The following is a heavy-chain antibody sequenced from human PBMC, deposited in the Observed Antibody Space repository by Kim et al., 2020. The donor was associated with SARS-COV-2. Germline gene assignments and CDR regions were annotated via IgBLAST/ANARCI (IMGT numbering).Heavy chain of an antibody. CDR2: INQDGSEK. CDR3: ARAREYSYGRDFDY. D-gene: IGHD5-18*01. CDR1: GFTFSSYS. J-gene: IGHJ4*02. V-gene: IGHV3-7*05. Sequence: GGSLRLSCAASGFTFSSYSMTWVRQAPGKGLEWVANINQDGSEKYYVDSVKGRFTISRDNAKNSLFLQMSSLRAEDTAVYYCARAREYSYGRDFDYWGQGTLVTVSS.